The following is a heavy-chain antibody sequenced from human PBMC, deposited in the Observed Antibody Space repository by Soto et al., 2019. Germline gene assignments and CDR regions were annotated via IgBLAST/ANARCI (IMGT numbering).Heavy chain of an antibody. CDR1: GFIFSAYE. V-gene: IGHV3-48*03. CDR3: VKVDCTGGTCCDALDR. D-gene: IGHD2-8*02. J-gene: IGHJ3*01. Sequence: EAELVESGGGLVQPGGSLTLSCAASGFIFSAYEVDWVRQAPGRGPEWISYISDVGTTIYYAASVKGRFTISRDAAKKPRYRHLKSLRVGDTVSYFGVKVDCTGGTCCDALDRWGQRTVVTVSS. CDR2: ISDVGTTI.